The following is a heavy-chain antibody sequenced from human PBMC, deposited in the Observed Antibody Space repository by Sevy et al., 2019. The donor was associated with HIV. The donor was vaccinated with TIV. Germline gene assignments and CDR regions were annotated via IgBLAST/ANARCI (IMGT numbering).Heavy chain of an antibody. Sequence: GGSLRLSCAASGFTFSSYAMSWVRQAPGKGLEWVSAISGSGGSTYYADSVKGRFTISRDNSKNTLYLQMNSLRAEDSAVYYCAKGWGSSFGAFDIWGQGTMVTVSS. CDR2: ISGSGGST. CDR3: AKGWGSSFGAFDI. CDR1: GFTFSSYA. J-gene: IGHJ3*02. V-gene: IGHV3-23*01. D-gene: IGHD6-13*01.